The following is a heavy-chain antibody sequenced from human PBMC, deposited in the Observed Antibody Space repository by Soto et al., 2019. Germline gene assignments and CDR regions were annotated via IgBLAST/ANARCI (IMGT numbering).Heavy chain of an antibody. CDR1: SGPSKSHN. D-gene: IGHD3-10*01. J-gene: IGHJ6*01. CDR2: VYDTWST. Sequence: QVQVQQSGPGLVKPSETLSLTCTVSSGPSKSHNWGWIRQPPGRGLEWIGYVYDTWSTRYNPSLTGPVPVSADTSTNRISLTLRFVTAADTAVYYCVRQGIGFLHGLVDVWGQGTTVIVSS. V-gene: IGHV4-59*08. CDR3: VRQGIGFLHGLVDV.